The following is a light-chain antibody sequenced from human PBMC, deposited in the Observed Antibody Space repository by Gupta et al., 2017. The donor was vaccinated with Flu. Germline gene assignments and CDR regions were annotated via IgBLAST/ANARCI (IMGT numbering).Light chain of an antibody. J-gene: IGKJ2*02. CDR1: LGVNNN. V-gene: IGKV3-15*01. CDR2: HAS. Sequence: EIVMTQSPATLSVSPGERATLSCRASLGVNNNLSWDQQKPGQAPRLLIYHASTRATGIPASFSGSGSDTKFTFTINSVQSEDFAVYYCQQYNYWPTGTFGQGTKLEIK. CDR3: QQYNYWPTGT.